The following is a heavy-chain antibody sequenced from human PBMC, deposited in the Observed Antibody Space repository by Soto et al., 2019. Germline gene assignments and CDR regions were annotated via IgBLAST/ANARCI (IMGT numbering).Heavy chain of an antibody. V-gene: IGHV1-3*01. CDR2: INAGNGNT. J-gene: IGHJ4*02. Sequence: GASVKVSCKASGDTFTSYSITWVRQAPGQRLEWMGWINAGNGNTKYSQKFQGRVTITRDTSASTAYMELSSLRSEDTAVYYCASGGYSGYDSDTLSFDYWGQGTLVTVSS. D-gene: IGHD5-12*01. CDR1: GDTFTSYS. CDR3: ASGGYSGYDSDTLSFDY.